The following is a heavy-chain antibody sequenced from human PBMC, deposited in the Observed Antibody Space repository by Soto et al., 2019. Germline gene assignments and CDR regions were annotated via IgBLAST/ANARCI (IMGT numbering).Heavy chain of an antibody. Sequence: PSETLSLTCAVYGGSFSGYYLSWIRQPPGKGLEWIGEINHSGSTNYNPSLKSRVTISLDTSKDQFSLLLSSMTAADTAVYYCWARKTYNWFDPWGQGTLVTVSS. CDR2: INHSGST. CDR3: WARKTYNWFDP. V-gene: IGHV4-34*01. J-gene: IGHJ5*02. CDR1: GGSFSGYY.